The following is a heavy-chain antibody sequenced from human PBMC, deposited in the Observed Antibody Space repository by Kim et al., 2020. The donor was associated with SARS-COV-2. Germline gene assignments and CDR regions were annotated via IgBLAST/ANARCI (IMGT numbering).Heavy chain of an antibody. V-gene: IGHV1-69*13. D-gene: IGHD3-22*01. Sequence: SVTVSCKASGGTFSSYAISWVRQAPGQGLEWMGGIIPIFGTANYAQKFQGRVTITADESTSTAYMELSSLRSEDTAVYYCARATDSSGPSVDYYYYYGMDVWGQGTTVTVSS. CDR2: IIPIFGTA. CDR3: ARATDSSGPSVDYYYYYGMDV. J-gene: IGHJ6*02. CDR1: GGTFSSYA.